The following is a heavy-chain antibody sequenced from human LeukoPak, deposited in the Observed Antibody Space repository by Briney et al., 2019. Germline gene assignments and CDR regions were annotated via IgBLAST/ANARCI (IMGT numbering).Heavy chain of an antibody. CDR2: INPHTGAT. V-gene: IGHV1-2*02. CDR3: ARDGFRVTTTFTYYYYYYMDV. CDR1: GYSFTDYY. D-gene: IGHD4-11*01. Sequence: GASVKVSCKASGYSFTDYYMHWVRQAPGQGLEWMGWINPHTGATNYAQKFQGRVTMTRDTSVSTASMELNRLKSDDTAVYYCARDGFRVTTTFTYYYYYYMDVWGEGTTVTVSS. J-gene: IGHJ6*03.